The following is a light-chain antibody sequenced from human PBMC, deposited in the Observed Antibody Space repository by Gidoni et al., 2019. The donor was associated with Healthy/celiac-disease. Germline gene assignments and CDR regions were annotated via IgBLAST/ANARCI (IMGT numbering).Light chain of an antibody. CDR2: DAS. J-gene: IGKJ4*01. Sequence: EIVLTQSPATLSLSPGDRATLSCRARQSVSSYLAWYQQKPGQAPRLLIYDASNRATGIPARFSGSGSGTDFTLTISSLEPEDFAVYYCQQRSNWLFTFGGGTKVEIK. V-gene: IGKV3-11*01. CDR1: QSVSSY. CDR3: QQRSNWLFT.